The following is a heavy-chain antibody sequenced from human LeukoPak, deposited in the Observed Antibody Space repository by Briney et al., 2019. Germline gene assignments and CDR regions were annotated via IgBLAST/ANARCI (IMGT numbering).Heavy chain of an antibody. D-gene: IGHD3-22*01. Sequence: GGSLRLSCAASGFTFSSYGMHWVRQAPGKGLEWVAVIWYDGSNKYYADPVKGRFTISRDNSKNTLYLQMNSLRAEDTAVYYCARQSYYYDSSGYYPIDYWGQGTLVTVSS. CDR2: IWYDGSNK. CDR1: GFTFSSYG. CDR3: ARQSYYYDSSGYYPIDY. V-gene: IGHV3-33*01. J-gene: IGHJ4*02.